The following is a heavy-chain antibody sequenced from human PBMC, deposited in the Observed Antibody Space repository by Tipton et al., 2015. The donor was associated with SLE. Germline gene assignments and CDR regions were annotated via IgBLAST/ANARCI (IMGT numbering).Heavy chain of an antibody. J-gene: IGHJ3*02. CDR1: GFTFSKYV. Sequence: SLRLSCAASGFTFSKYVMAWVRQAPGKGLEWVSSIGGGGIDGFSAESVKGRCTISREDTRRTLYLEMSSLRAEDMATYYCAKDAVGFNGVYDPFDMWGLGTMVTVAS. CDR2: IGGGGIDG. V-gene: IGHV3-23*01. CDR3: AKDAVGFNGVYDPFDM. D-gene: IGHD2-8*01.